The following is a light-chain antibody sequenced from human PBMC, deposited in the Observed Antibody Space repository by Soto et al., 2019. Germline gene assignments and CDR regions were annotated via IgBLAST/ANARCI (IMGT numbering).Light chain of an antibody. CDR2: WAS. CDR3: QQYYGNLIT. V-gene: IGKV4-1*01. Sequence: DIVMTQSPDSLAVSLGERATINCKSSQSVLYTSNNRNYLAWYQQNPGQPPKLLIYWASTRDSGVPDRFSGSGSGTDFNLTISSLQAEDVAVYYCQQYYGNLITFGQGTRLDIK. CDR1: QSVLYTSNNRNY. J-gene: IGKJ5*01.